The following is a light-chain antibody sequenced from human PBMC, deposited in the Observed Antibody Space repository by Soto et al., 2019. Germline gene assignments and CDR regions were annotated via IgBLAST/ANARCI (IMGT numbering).Light chain of an antibody. CDR3: QQYNNWPLT. V-gene: IGKV3-15*01. CDR2: GAS. CDR1: QSVSSN. J-gene: IGKJ1*01. Sequence: EIVMTQSPATLSVSPGERANISCRASQSVSSNLAWYQQKPGQAPRLLIYGASTRATGIPARFSGSGSGTEFTLTISSLQSEDFAVYYCQQYNNWPLTFGQGTKVDIK.